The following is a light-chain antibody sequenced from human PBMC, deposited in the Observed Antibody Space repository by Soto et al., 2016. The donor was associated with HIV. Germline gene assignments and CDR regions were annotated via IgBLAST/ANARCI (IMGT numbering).Light chain of an antibody. Sequence: DIQMTQSPSAMSASVGDRVTITCRASQDISNFLAWFQHKPGKVPRRLVYAASTLHSGVPSRFSGSRSGTEFTLTINSLQPEDFATYYCLQHKNYPLTFGGGTKVEV. V-gene: IGKV1-17*03. J-gene: IGKJ4*01. CDR2: AAS. CDR3: LQHKNYPLT. CDR1: QDISNF.